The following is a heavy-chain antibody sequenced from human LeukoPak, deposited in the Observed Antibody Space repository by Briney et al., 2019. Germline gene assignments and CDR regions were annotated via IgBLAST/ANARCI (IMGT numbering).Heavy chain of an antibody. V-gene: IGHV1-3*01. CDR1: GYTFTSYA. D-gene: IGHD1-26*01. J-gene: IGHJ4*02. CDR3: ARDSGSGNNDY. CDR2: ISAGNGNT. Sequence: VKVSCKASGYTFTSYAIHWVRQAPGQRLEWMGWISAGNGNTKYSQNFQGRVTFISNTSATTAFMELSSLRSEDAAVYYCARDSGSGNNDYWGQGTLVTVSS.